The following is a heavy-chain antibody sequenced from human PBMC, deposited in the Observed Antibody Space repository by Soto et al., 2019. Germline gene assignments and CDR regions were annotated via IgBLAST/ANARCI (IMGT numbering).Heavy chain of an antibody. D-gene: IGHD3-22*01. CDR3: PGDFSTMTYYSYSAV. CDR1: GGRLRIYS. V-gene: IGHV1-69*04. Sequence: SAEVSWKDCGGRLRIYSIRWVRQATGQGLEWMGRIIPILGIANYAQKFQGRVTITADKSTSTAYMELSSLRSEDTAVFFFPGDFSTMTYYSYSAVLGKGTSVTVSS. J-gene: IGHJ6*03. CDR2: IIPILGIA.